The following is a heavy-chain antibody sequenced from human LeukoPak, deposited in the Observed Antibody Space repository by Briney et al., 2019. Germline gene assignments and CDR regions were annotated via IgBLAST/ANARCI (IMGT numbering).Heavy chain of an antibody. J-gene: IGHJ5*02. D-gene: IGHD1-26*01. Sequence: GASVKVSCKASGYTFTSYGISWVRQAPGQGLEWMGWISVYNGNTNYAQKFQGRVTMTRDTSTSTVYMELSSLRSEDTAVYYCARACPHGSYGSDAWFDPWGQGTLVTVSS. CDR3: ARACPHGSYGSDAWFDP. CDR2: ISVYNGNT. V-gene: IGHV1-18*01. CDR1: GYTFTSYG.